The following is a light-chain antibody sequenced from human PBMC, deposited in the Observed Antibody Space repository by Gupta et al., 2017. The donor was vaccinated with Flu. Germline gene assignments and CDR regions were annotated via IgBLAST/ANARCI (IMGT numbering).Light chain of an antibody. J-gene: IGLJ2*01. CDR3: QAWDSSTVV. CDR2: QDN. V-gene: IGLV3-1*01. Sequence: SYEVTQPPSVSVSPGQPASLTCSGDKLGDKYACWYQQKPGQSPVLVIYQDNKRPSGIPERFSGSNSGNTATLTISGTQAMDEADYYCQAWDSSTVVFGGGTKLTVL. CDR1: KLGDKY.